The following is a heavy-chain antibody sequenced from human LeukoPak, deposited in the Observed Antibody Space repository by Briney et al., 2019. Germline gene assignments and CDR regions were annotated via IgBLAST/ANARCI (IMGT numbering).Heavy chain of an antibody. D-gene: IGHD6-19*01. V-gene: IGHV3-30*18. CDR3: AKDRYSSGWYSDFDY. Sequence: GGSLRLSCAASGFTFSNYAMHWVRQAPGKGLEWVAVISDDGSNKYYGDYVKGRFNISRDNSKNTVYLQMNSLRAEDTAVYYCAKDRYSSGWYSDFDYWGQGTLVTVSS. J-gene: IGHJ4*02. CDR1: GFTFSNYA. CDR2: ISDDGSNK.